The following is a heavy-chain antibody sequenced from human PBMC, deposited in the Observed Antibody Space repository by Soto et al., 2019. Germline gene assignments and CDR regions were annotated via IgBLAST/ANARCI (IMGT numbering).Heavy chain of an antibody. D-gene: IGHD3-10*01. Sequence: GESLKISCQGSGYSFTSYWICWVRQMPGKGLEWMGIIYPGDSDTRYSPSFQGQVTISADKSISTAYLPWSSLKASATAMYYCARIPGFGAFLTYYGMDVWGQGTTVTVSS. CDR1: GYSFTSYW. J-gene: IGHJ6*02. CDR3: ARIPGFGAFLTYYGMDV. CDR2: IYPGDSDT. V-gene: IGHV5-51*01.